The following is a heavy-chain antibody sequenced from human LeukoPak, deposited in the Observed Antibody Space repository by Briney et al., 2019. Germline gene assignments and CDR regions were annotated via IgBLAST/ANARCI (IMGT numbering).Heavy chain of an antibody. D-gene: IGHD3-16*01. CDR3: ARGLPSWAPDY. CDR1: GYTFTSYD. Sequence: ASVKVSCKASGYTFTSYDINWVRQATGQGLGWMGWTNPNSGNTGYAQKFQGRVTMTRNTSISTAYMELSSLRSEDTAVYYCARGLPSWAPDYWGQGTLVTVSS. CDR2: TNPNSGNT. J-gene: IGHJ4*02. V-gene: IGHV1-8*01.